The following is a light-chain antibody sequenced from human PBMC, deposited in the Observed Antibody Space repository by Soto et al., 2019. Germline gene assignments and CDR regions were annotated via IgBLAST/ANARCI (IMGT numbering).Light chain of an antibody. Sequence: EIVMTQSPATLYVSQGERSTLSFRASQSVSSNLAWYQQKPGQAPRLLIYGASTRATGIPARFSGSGSGTEFTLTISSLQSEDFAIYYCQHYSSWPPITFGQGTRLEIK. CDR3: QHYSSWPPIT. CDR1: QSVSSN. CDR2: GAS. J-gene: IGKJ5*01. V-gene: IGKV3-15*01.